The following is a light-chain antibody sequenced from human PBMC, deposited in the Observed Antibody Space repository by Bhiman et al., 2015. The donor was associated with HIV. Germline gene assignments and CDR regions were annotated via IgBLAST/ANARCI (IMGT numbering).Light chain of an antibody. CDR3: QSYGSSNQRV. CDR2: EDN. Sequence: QSVSESPGKTVTISCTRSSGNIASNYVQWYQQRPGSSPTTVIYEDNQRPSGVPDRFSGSIDSSSNSASLTISALKTEDEADYYCQSYGSSNQRVFGGGTKLTVL. J-gene: IGLJ3*02. V-gene: IGLV6-57*01. CDR1: SGNIASNY.